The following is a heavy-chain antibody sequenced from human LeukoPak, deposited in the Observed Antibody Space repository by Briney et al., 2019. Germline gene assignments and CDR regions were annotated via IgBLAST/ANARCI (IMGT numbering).Heavy chain of an antibody. V-gene: IGHV1-2*02. CDR2: INPNSGGT. CDR3: ARESPNCSSTSCLIDY. CDR1: GYTFTGYY. D-gene: IGHD2-2*01. Sequence: ASVKVSCKASGYTFTGYYMHWVRQAPGQGLEWMGWINPNSGGTNYAQKFQGRVTMTRDTSISTAYMELSRLRSDDTAVYYCARESPNCSSTSCLIDYWGRGTLVTVSS. J-gene: IGHJ4*02.